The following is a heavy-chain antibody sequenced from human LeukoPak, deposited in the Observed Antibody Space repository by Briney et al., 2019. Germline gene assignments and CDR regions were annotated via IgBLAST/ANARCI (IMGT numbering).Heavy chain of an antibody. J-gene: IGHJ4*02. CDR1: GGSISTYY. Sequence: SETLSLTCAVSGGSISTYYWSWIRQPPGKGLEWIGYIYYTGSTNYNPSLKSRVTISVDTSKNQFSLKLSSVTAADTAVYYCARAVKYYYDSSSFDYWGQGTLVTVSS. CDR3: ARAVKYYYDSSSFDY. CDR2: IYYTGST. D-gene: IGHD3-22*01. V-gene: IGHV4-59*01.